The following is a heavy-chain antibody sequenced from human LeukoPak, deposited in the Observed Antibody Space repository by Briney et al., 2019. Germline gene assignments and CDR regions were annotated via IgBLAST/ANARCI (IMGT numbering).Heavy chain of an antibody. CDR1: GFTFSSTG. V-gene: IGHV3-33*06. CDR3: AKDYGTTATAFQLRAPYFDY. D-gene: IGHD6-13*01. Sequence: GRSLRLSCAASGFTFSSTGMHWVRQAPGKGLQWVALIWYDGSNSVYADSVKGRFTISRDNSKNTVHLQMNNLRAEDTAVYYCAKDYGTTATAFQLRAPYFDYWGQGARVTVAS. CDR2: IWYDGSNS. J-gene: IGHJ4*02.